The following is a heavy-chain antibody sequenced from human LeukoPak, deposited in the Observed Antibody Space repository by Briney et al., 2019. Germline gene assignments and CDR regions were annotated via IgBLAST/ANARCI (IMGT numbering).Heavy chain of an antibody. CDR3: ARGRNYYGSGSYYNYYGMDV. J-gene: IGHJ6*02. Sequence: ASETLSLTCAVYGGSFSGYYWSWIRQPPGKGLEWIGEINHSGSTNYNPSLKSRVTIPVDTSKNQFSLKLSSVTAADTAVYYCARGRNYYGSGSYYNYYGMDVWGQGTTVTVSS. CDR1: GGSFSGYY. V-gene: IGHV4-34*01. D-gene: IGHD3-10*01. CDR2: INHSGST.